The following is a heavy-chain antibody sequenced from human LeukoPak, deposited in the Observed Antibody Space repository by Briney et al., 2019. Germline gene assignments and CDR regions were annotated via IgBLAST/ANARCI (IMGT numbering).Heavy chain of an antibody. Sequence: SETLSLTCTVSGGSISSGSYYWSWIRQPAGKGLEWIGRIYTSGSTNYNPSLKSRVTISVDTSKNQFSLKLSSVTAADTAVYYCATLRGTPTPMFDYWGQGTLVTVSS. CDR1: GGSISSGSYY. V-gene: IGHV4-61*02. CDR2: IYTSGST. D-gene: IGHD1-1*01. J-gene: IGHJ4*02. CDR3: ATLRGTPTPMFDY.